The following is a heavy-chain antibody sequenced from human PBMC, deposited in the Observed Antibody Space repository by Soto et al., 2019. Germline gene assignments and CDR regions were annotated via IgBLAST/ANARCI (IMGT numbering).Heavy chain of an antibody. CDR3: ARARGLNWFDP. CDR2: INHSGST. Sequence: QVQLQQWGAGLLKPSETLSLTCAVYGGSFSGYYWSWIRQPPGKGLEWIGEINHSGSTNYNPSLKXXVTISVDPSKNQFSLKLSSVTAADTAVYYCARARGLNWFDPWGQGTLVTVSS. CDR1: GGSFSGYY. D-gene: IGHD5-12*01. J-gene: IGHJ5*02. V-gene: IGHV4-34*01.